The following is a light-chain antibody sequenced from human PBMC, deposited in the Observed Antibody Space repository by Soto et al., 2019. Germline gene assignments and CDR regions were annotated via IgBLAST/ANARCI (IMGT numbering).Light chain of an antibody. CDR1: QSVGSR. CDR3: QHYGTSPIN. Sequence: EIVLTQSPGTLSLSPGDRATLSCWASQSVGSRLAWYQQKPGQAPRLLISGASSRATGIPDRFSGSGSATDFALTISRLEPVDFALYYCQHYGTSPINFGQRTRLEIK. V-gene: IGKV3-20*01. CDR2: GAS. J-gene: IGKJ5*01.